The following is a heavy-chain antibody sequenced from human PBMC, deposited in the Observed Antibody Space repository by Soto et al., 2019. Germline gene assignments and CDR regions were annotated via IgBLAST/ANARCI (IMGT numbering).Heavy chain of an antibody. CDR2: ISYDGSNK. CDR1: GFTFSSYG. J-gene: IGHJ4*02. D-gene: IGHD3-3*01. CDR3: AKDFSGYYIDY. Sequence: RLSCAASGFTFSSYGMHWVRQAPGKGLEWVAVISYDGSNKYYADSVKGRFTISRDNSKNTLYLQMNSLRAEDTAVYYCAKDFSGYYIDYWGQGTLVTVSS. V-gene: IGHV3-30*18.